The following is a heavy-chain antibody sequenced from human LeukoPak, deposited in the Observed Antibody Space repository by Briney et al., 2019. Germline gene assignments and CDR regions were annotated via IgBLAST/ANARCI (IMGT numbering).Heavy chain of an antibody. D-gene: IGHD3-22*01. CDR2: ISGSGGST. J-gene: IGHJ4*02. CDR3: AKVSLAMNYYDSSGYGDFDY. V-gene: IGHV3-23*01. CDR1: GFTVSSNY. Sequence: GGSLRLSCAASGFTVSSNYMSWVRQAPGKGLEWVSAISGSGGSTYYADSVKGRFTISRDNSKNTLYLQMNSLRAEDTAVYYCAKVSLAMNYYDSSGYGDFDYWGQGTLVTVSS.